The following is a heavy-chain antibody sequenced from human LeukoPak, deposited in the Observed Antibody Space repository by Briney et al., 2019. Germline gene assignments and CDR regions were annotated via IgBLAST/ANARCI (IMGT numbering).Heavy chain of an antibody. Sequence: PSETLSLTSTVSGGSFSSSTHHWGWNRQPPGKGLEWIGSVSYSGDTYYNPSLKSRVIISEDTSKNQLSLRLSSVTAADTAIYYCARRAVENYFDYWGQGTLVTVSS. D-gene: IGHD5-24*01. CDR3: ARRAVENYFDY. V-gene: IGHV4-39*01. CDR1: GGSFSSSTHH. CDR2: VSYSGDT. J-gene: IGHJ4*02.